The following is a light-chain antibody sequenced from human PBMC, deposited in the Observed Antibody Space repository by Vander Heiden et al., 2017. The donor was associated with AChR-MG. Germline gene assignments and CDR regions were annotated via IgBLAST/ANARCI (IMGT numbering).Light chain of an antibody. CDR2: AAS. Sequence: DIQMTQSPSSLSASVGDRVTITCRASQSISSYLTWYQHKRGQAPKLLIYAASRLQSGVPSRFSGSGSGTDFTLTISRVQPEDFATYYCQQCYNSHTFGQGTKLDIK. CDR1: QSISSY. V-gene: IGKV1-39*01. J-gene: IGKJ2*01. CDR3: QQCYNSHT.